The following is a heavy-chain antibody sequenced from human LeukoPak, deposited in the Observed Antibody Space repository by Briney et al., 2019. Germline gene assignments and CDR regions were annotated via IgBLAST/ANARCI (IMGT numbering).Heavy chain of an antibody. CDR1: GFTFGSYS. CDR2: VWPDGTTR. Sequence: GGSLRLSCSGSGFTFGSYSVNWVRQTPRKGLEWVAVVWPDGTTRYYADSVKDRFTISRDNSKNMVYLQMNRLRVEDTAIYYCAKDQRPDTGYGIDYWGQGTQVTVSS. CDR3: AKDQRPDTGYGIDY. V-gene: IGHV3-23*03. J-gene: IGHJ4*02. D-gene: IGHD5-18*01.